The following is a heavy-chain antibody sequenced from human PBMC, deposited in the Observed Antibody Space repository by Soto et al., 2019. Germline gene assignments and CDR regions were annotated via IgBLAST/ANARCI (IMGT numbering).Heavy chain of an antibody. J-gene: IGHJ1*01. D-gene: IGHD3-22*01. Sequence: SETLSLTCTASGASIRSSIYSWGWIRQPPGKGLEWIGNIYNAGTTTYNPSLQRRVSISVDTSKNEVSLKLTSVTAADTAVYFCARLGAYYQAMDSWGQGTLVTVSS. V-gene: IGHV4-39*07. CDR2: IYNAGTT. CDR3: ARLGAYYQAMDS. CDR1: GASIRSSIYS.